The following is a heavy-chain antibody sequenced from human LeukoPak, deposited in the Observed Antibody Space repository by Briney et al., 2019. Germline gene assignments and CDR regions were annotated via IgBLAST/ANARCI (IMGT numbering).Heavy chain of an antibody. CDR3: ARIEGMASTMGD. Sequence: ASVKVSCKASGGTLTYYALSWVRQAPGQGLEWLGGIMPLFGSAKYAQKFQGRVTITTDDSRSTAYMELSSLRSEDTAVYYCARIEGMASTMGDWGQGTLVTVSS. V-gene: IGHV1-69*05. CDR2: IMPLFGSA. CDR1: GGTLTYYA. J-gene: IGHJ4*02. D-gene: IGHD5/OR15-5a*01.